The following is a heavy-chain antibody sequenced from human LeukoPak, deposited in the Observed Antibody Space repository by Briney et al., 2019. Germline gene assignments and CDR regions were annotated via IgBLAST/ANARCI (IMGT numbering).Heavy chain of an antibody. CDR3: ARRRHHFDSYAV. CDR1: GDSFTSTDYW. Sequence: SETLSLTCTVSGDSFTSTDYWWDWVRLPPGKGLEWIGAIQPPPRTFANPSLNSRLTISVDTSKKQFSLDLRSATAADTAVYYCARRRHHFDSYAVWGQGTRVTVSS. J-gene: IGHJ3*01. CDR2: IQPPPRT. V-gene: IGHV4-39*01.